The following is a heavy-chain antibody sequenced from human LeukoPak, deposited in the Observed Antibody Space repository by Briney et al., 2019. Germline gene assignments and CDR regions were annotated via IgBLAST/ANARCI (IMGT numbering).Heavy chain of an antibody. CDR1: GFTFSSYS. CDR2: ISSSSSYI. J-gene: IGHJ5*02. Sequence: GGSLRLSCAASGFTFSSYSMNWVRQAPGKGLEWVSSISSSSSYIYYADSVKGRFTISRDNAKNSLYLQMNSLRAEDTAVYYCARDHRAVRGANNWFDPWGQGTLVTVSS. CDR3: ARDHRAVRGANNWFDP. V-gene: IGHV3-21*01. D-gene: IGHD3-10*01.